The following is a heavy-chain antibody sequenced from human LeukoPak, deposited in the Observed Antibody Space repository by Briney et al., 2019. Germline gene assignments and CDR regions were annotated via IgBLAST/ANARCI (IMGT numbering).Heavy chain of an antibody. Sequence: ASVKVSCKVSGYTLTELSMHWVRQAPGKGLEWMGGFDPEDGETIYAQKSQGRVTMTEDTSTDTAYMELSSLRSADTAVYYCATAPSDQPSSSSMDVWGKGTPVTVSS. CDR2: FDPEDGET. J-gene: IGHJ6*03. CDR1: GYTLTELS. D-gene: IGHD2-2*01. V-gene: IGHV1-24*01. CDR3: ATAPSDQPSSSSMDV.